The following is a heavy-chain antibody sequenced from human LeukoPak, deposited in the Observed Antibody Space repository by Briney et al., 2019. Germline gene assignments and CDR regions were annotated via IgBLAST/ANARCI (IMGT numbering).Heavy chain of an antibody. CDR3: ARFEQSYYYDSSGSYGY. D-gene: IGHD3-22*01. Sequence: ASVKVFCKASGYTFTSYGISWVRQAPGQGLEWMGWISAYNGNTNYAQKLQGRVTMTTDTSTSTAYMELRSLRSDDTAVYYCARFEQSYYYDSSGSYGYWGQGTLVTVSS. CDR1: GYTFTSYG. V-gene: IGHV1-18*01. CDR2: ISAYNGNT. J-gene: IGHJ4*02.